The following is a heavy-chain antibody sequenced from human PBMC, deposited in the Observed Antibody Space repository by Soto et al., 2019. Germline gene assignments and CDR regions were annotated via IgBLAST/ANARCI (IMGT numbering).Heavy chain of an antibody. D-gene: IGHD6-13*01. V-gene: IGHV3-11*01. J-gene: IGHJ5*02. CDR3: ARDLAAGTGWFDP. CDR2: ISSSGSTI. Sequence: SLRLSCAASGFTFSDYYMSWIRQAPGKGLEWVSYISSSGSTIYYADSVKGRFTISRDNAKNSLYLQMNSLRAEDTAVYYCARDLAAGTGWFDPWGQGTLVTVSS. CDR1: GFTFSDYY.